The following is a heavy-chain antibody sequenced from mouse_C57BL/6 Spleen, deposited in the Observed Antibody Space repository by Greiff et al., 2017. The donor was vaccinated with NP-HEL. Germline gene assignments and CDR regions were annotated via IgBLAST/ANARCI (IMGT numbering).Heavy chain of an antibody. D-gene: IGHD3-1*01. CDR2: IDPETGGT. J-gene: IGHJ2*01. V-gene: IGHV1-15*01. CDR3: TERTWAYFDY. Sequence: VQLQQSGAELVRPGASVTLSCKASGYTFTDYEMHWVKQTPVHGLEWIGAIDPETGGTAYNQKFKGKAILTADKSSSTAYMELCSLTSEDSAVYYCTERTWAYFDYWGQGTTLTVSS. CDR1: GYTFTDYE.